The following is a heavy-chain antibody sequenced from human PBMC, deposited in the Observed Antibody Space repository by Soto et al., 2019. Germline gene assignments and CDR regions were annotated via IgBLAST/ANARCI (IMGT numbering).Heavy chain of an antibody. D-gene: IGHD6-13*01. V-gene: IGHV3-23*01. CDR3: AKDPTEQLATNYGMDV. CDR2: ISGSGGST. Sequence: EVQLLESGGGWVQPGGSLRLSCAASGFTFSSYAMSWVRQAPGKGLEWVSAISGSGGSTYYADSVKGRFTISRDNSKTTLYLQMNSLRAEDTAVYYCAKDPTEQLATNYGMDVWGQGTTVTVSS. J-gene: IGHJ6*02. CDR1: GFTFSSYA.